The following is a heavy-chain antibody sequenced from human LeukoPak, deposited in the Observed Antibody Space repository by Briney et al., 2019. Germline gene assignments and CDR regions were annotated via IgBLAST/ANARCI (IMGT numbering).Heavy chain of an antibody. Sequence: SQTLSLTCTVSGGSISSGSYYWSWIRQPAGKGLEWIGRIYTSGSNNYNPSLKSRVTISVDTSKNQFSLKLSSVTAADTAVYYCARVPRGGYSVTVDYWGQGTLVTVSS. D-gene: IGHD3-22*01. CDR1: GGSISSGSYY. J-gene: IGHJ4*02. CDR2: IYTSGSN. CDR3: ARVPRGGYSVTVDY. V-gene: IGHV4-61*02.